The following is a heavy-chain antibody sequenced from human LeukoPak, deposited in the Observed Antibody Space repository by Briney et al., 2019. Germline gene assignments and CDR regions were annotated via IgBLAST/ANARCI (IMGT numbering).Heavy chain of an antibody. Sequence: SETLSLTCTVSGGSISSYYWSWIRQPAGKGLEWIGSIYHSGSTYYNPSLKSRVTISVDTSKNQFSLKLSSVTAADTAVYYCARGPLDTVFGGTDPTGGYYFDYWGQGTLVTVSS. CDR2: IYHSGST. CDR1: GGSISSYY. V-gene: IGHV4-4*07. CDR3: ARGPLDTVFGGTDPTGGYYFDY. D-gene: IGHD3-16*01. J-gene: IGHJ4*02.